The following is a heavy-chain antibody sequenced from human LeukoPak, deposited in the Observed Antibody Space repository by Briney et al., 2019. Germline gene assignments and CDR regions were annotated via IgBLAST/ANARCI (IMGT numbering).Heavy chain of an antibody. Sequence: PGGSLRLSCAASGFTVSSNYMNWVRQAPGKGLEWIGSIYHSGSTYYNPSLKSRVTISVDTSKNQFSLKLSSVTAADTAVYYCVNYYDSSDYQQPNHFDYWGQGTLVTVSS. J-gene: IGHJ4*02. CDR2: IYHSGST. CDR3: VNYYDSSDYQQPNHFDY. D-gene: IGHD3-22*01. V-gene: IGHV4-59*05. CDR1: GFTVSSNY.